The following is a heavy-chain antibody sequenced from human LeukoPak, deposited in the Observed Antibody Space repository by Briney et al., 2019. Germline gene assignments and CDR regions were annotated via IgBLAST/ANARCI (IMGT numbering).Heavy chain of an antibody. D-gene: IGHD5-24*01. CDR1: GFAFSSYN. J-gene: IGHJ4*02. CDR3: ASGSRDGYNYRFDY. Sequence: GGSLRLSCAASGFAFSSYNMNWVRQAPGKGLEWVSFISSSSISTIYYADSVKGRFTISRDNAKTSLYLQMNSLRAEDTAVYYCASGSRDGYNYRFDYWGQGTLVTVSS. V-gene: IGHV3-48*04. CDR2: ISSSSISTI.